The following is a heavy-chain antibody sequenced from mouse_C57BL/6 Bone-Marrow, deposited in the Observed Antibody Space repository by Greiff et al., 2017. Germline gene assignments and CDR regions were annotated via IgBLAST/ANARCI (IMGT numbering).Heavy chain of an antibody. CDR3: VFITTVVDDTAYWYVDV. V-gene: IGHV1-64*01. CDR1: GYTFTSYW. J-gene: IGHJ1*03. CDR2: IHPNSGST. D-gene: IGHD1-1*01. Sequence: QVQLQQPGAELVKPGASVKLSCKASGYTFTSYWMHWVKQRPGQGLEWIGMIHPNSGSTNYNEKFKSKATLTVDKSSSTAYMQLSSLTSEYSAVYYCVFITTVVDDTAYWYVDVWGTGTAVTVSS.